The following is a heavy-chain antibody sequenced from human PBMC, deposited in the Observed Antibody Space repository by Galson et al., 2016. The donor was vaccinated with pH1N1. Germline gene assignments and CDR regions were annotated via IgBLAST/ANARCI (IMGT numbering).Heavy chain of an antibody. D-gene: IGHD6-19*01. V-gene: IGHV4-34*01. Sequence: ETLSLTCALYGGSFSGHYWSWIRQSPGKGLEWIGEISHSGRSDYNPSLEGRVTVSIDTSMNQFSLNLMSVAAADTAVYYCAGHSTSGFPGIEVAARRRPFDTRGPGTMVIVSS. CDR3: AGHSTSGFPGIEVAARRRPFDT. J-gene: IGHJ3*02. CDR1: GGSFSGHY. CDR2: ISHSGRS.